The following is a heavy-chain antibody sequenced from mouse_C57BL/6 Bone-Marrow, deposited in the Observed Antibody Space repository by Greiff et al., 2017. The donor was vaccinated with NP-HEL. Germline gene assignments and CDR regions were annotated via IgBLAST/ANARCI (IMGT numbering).Heavy chain of an antibody. V-gene: IGHV1-80*01. CDR1: GYAFSSYW. Sequence: QVQLKESGAELVKPGASVKISCKASGYAFSSYWMNWVKQRPGKGLEWIGQIYPGDGDTNYNGKFKGKATLTADKSSSTAYMQLSSLTSEDSAVYFWARYPRIWYFDVWSKGTTGTVCS. CDR3: ARYPRIWYFDV. CDR2: IYPGDGDT. J-gene: IGHJ1*03.